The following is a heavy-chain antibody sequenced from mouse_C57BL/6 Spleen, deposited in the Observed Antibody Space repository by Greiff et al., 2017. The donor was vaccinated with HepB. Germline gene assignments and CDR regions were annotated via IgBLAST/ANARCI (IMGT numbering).Heavy chain of an antibody. D-gene: IGHD1-1*01. V-gene: IGHV1-81*01. J-gene: IGHJ2*01. CDR2: IYPRSGNT. Sequence: QVQLKESGAELARPGASVKLSCKASGYTFTSFGISWVKQRTGQGLEWIGEIYPRSGNTYYNEKFKGKATLTADKSSSTAYMELRSLTSEDSAVDFCARGSTTVVATNFDYWGQGTTLTVSS. CDR3: ARGSTTVVATNFDY. CDR1: GYTFTSFG.